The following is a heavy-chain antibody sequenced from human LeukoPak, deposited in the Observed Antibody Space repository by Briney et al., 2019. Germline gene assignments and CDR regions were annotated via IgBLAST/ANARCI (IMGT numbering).Heavy chain of an antibody. Sequence: GASVKVPCKASGYTFTSYGISWVRQAPGQGLEWMGWISAYNGNTNYAQKLQGRVTMTTDTSTSTVYMELSSLRSEDTAVYYCAREGLSSGLDYWGQGTLVTVSS. D-gene: IGHD3-22*01. CDR3: AREGLSSGLDY. V-gene: IGHV1-18*01. J-gene: IGHJ4*02. CDR1: GYTFTSYG. CDR2: ISAYNGNT.